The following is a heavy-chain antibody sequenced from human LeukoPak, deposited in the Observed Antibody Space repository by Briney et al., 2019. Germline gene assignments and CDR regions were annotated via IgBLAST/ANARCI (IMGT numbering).Heavy chain of an antibody. CDR1: GGSISSYY. CDR3: ARVYGGNWPRYYFDL. V-gene: IGHV4-59*13. Sequence: SETLSLTCTVSGGSISSYYWSWIRQPPGKGLEWIGYIYYSGSTNYNPSLKSRGTISLDTSKNQFSLKLSSVTAADTAVYYCARVYGGNWPRYYFDLWGQGTLSPSPQ. D-gene: IGHD1-1*01. J-gene: IGHJ4*02. CDR2: IYYSGST.